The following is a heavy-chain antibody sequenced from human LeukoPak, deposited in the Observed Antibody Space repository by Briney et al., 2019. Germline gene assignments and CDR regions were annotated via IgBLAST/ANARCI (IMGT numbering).Heavy chain of an antibody. Sequence: GGSLRLSCSASGFTFNNYAMHWVRQAPGKGLEYVSGINNNGGSTQYADSVKGRFTISRDNSRNTLSLQMSSLRAEDTAVYYCAKSDWFDPWGQGTLVTVSS. CDR3: AKSDWFDP. J-gene: IGHJ5*02. CDR1: GFTFNNYA. CDR2: INNNGGST. V-gene: IGHV3-64D*06.